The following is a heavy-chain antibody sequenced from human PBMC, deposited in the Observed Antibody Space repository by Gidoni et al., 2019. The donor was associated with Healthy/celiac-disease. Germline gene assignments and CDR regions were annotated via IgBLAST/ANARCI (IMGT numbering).Heavy chain of an antibody. Sequence: EVQLLESGGGLVQPGGSLRLSCAASGLTFSSYAMSWVRQAPGKGLEWVSAISGSGGSTYYADSVKGRFTISRDNSKNTLYLQMNSLRAEDTAVYYCAKTDVVVVAASAYWGQGTLVTVSS. D-gene: IGHD2-15*01. J-gene: IGHJ4*02. CDR1: GLTFSSYA. CDR3: AKTDVVVVAASAY. V-gene: IGHV3-23*01. CDR2: ISGSGGST.